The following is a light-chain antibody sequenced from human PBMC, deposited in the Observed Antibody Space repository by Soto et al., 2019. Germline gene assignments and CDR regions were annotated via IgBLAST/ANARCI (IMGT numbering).Light chain of an antibody. CDR1: QSMSRW. Sequence: DIQMTQSPSTLSASVGDRATISCRASQSMSRWLARYPQKPGKAPKLLIYKASTLDSGVPLRFSGRGSGTDFTLTISSVQPDDYATYYCHQYRNSPYNLGQGTRLEI. V-gene: IGKV1-5*03. J-gene: IGKJ2*01. CDR2: KAS. CDR3: HQYRNSPYN.